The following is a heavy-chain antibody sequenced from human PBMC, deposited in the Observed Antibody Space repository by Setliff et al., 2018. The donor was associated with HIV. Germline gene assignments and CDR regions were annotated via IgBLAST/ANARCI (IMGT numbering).Heavy chain of an antibody. CDR2: VYYSGST. D-gene: IGHD1-26*01. Sequence: SETLSLTCTVSGGSITTSTFYWAWVRQPPGKGPEWIGSVYYSGSTHYNPSLKSRVTISVDTSKNQFSLKLSPVTAADTAVYYCATHGAQWGQGTLVTVSS. CDR1: GGSITTSTFY. CDR3: ATHGAQ. J-gene: IGHJ4*02. V-gene: IGHV4-39*01.